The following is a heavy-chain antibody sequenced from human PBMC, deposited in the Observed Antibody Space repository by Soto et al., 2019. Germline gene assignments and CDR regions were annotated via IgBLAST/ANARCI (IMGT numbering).Heavy chain of an antibody. CDR2: INHSGST. CDR1: GGSFSGYY. D-gene: IGHD3-3*01. J-gene: IGHJ5*02. Sequence: SETLFLTGAVYGGSFSGYYWSWIRQHPGKGLEWIGEINHSGSTNYNPSLKSRVTISVDTSKNQFSLKLSSVTAADTAVYYCSRFDFWSGYHGGFWFDPWGQGTLVTVSS. V-gene: IGHV4-34*01. CDR3: SRFDFWSGYHGGFWFDP.